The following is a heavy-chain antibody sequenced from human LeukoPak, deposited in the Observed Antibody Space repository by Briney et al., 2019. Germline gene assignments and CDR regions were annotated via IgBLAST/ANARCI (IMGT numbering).Heavy chain of an antibody. CDR2: FDPEDGET. D-gene: IGHD2-21*02. CDR3: ATSPRLLPTEYFQH. CDR1: GYTLTELS. J-gene: IGHJ1*01. V-gene: IGHV1-24*01. Sequence: ASVKVSCKVPGYTLTELSMHWVRQAPGKGLEWRGGFDPEDGETIYAQKFQGRVTMTEDTSTDTAYMELSSLRSEDTAVYYCATSPRLLPTEYFQHWGQGTLVTVSS.